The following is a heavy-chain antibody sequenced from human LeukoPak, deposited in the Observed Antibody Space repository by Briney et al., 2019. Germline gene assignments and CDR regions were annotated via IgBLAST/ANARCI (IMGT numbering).Heavy chain of an antibody. V-gene: IGHV3-21*01. CDR1: GFTFSSYS. CDR2: ISSSSSYI. CDR3: AGDTAMAPRVDY. J-gene: IGHJ4*02. Sequence: GGSLRLSCAASGFTFSSYSMSWVRQAPGKGLEWVSSISSSSSYIYYADSVKGRFTISRDNAKNSLYLQMNSLRAEDTAVYYCAGDTAMAPRVDYWGQGTLVTVSS. D-gene: IGHD5-18*01.